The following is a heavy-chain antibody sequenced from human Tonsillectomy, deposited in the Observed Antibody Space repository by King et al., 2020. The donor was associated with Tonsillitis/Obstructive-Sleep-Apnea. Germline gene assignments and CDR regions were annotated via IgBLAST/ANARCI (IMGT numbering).Heavy chain of an antibody. J-gene: IGHJ3*02. V-gene: IGHV3-66*01. CDR3: ARRGGKQWLSDAFDI. CDR1: GFTVSSYY. CDR2: TYSGGST. Sequence: VQLVESGGGLVQPGGSLRLSCAASGFTVSSYYMSWVRQAPGKGLEWVSVTYSGGSTYYADSAKGRFTISRDNSKNTLYLQMNSLRAEDTAVYYCARRGGKQWLSDAFDIWGQGTMVTVSS. D-gene: IGHD6-19*01.